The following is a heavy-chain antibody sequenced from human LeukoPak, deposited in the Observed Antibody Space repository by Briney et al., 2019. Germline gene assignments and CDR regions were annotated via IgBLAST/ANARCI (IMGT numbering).Heavy chain of an antibody. CDR1: GYTFTGYY. CDR2: INPNSGGT. CDR3: AGASYSSSSWQFDY. D-gene: IGHD6-6*01. J-gene: IGHJ4*02. Sequence: GASVKVSCKASGYTFTGYYMHWVRQAPGQGLEWMGWINPNSGGTNYAQKFQGRVTMTRDTSISTAYMELSRLRSDDTAVYYCAGASYSSSSWQFDYWGQGTLVTVSS. V-gene: IGHV1-2*02.